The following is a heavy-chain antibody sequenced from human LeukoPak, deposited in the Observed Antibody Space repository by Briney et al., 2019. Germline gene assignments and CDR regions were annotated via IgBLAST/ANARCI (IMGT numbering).Heavy chain of an antibody. CDR2: FYYSGST. D-gene: IGHD2-2*01. V-gene: IGHV4-39*01. CDR1: GGSISSGSYY. CDR3: ARRRWGHCSSLTCYEHLTWLDP. Sequence: PSETLSLTCIVSGGSISSGSYYWGWIRQPPGKGLEWIGSFYYSGSTFYNPSLKSRVTISVDTSKNQFTLELTSVTAADTAVYYCARRRWGHCSSLTCYEHLTWLDPWGQGTLVTVSS. J-gene: IGHJ5*02.